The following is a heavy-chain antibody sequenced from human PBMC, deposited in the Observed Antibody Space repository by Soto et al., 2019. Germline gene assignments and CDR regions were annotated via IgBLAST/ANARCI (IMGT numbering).Heavy chain of an antibody. CDR3: ARGDVVVPAASGFDY. D-gene: IGHD2-2*01. J-gene: IGHJ4*02. CDR1: GYTFTSYG. Sequence: ASVKVSCKASGYTFTSYGMSWVRQAPGQGLEWMGWISAYNGNTNYAQKLQGRVTMTTDTSTSTAYMELRSLRSDDTAVYYCARGDVVVPAASGFDYWGQGTLVTVSS. V-gene: IGHV1-18*01. CDR2: ISAYNGNT.